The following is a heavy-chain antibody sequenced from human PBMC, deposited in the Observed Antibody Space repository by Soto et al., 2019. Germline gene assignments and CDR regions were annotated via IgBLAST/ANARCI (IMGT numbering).Heavy chain of an antibody. CDR3: ARFVDCSSTSCQNNWFDP. CDR1: GGSISSGGYY. Sequence: PSETLSLTCTVSGGSISSGGYYWSWIRQQPGKGLEWIGYIYYSGSTYYNPSLKSRVTISVDTSKNQFSLKLSSVTAADTAVYYCARFVDCSSTSCQNNWFDPWGQGTLVTVSS. J-gene: IGHJ5*02. CDR2: IYYSGST. D-gene: IGHD2-2*01. V-gene: IGHV4-31*03.